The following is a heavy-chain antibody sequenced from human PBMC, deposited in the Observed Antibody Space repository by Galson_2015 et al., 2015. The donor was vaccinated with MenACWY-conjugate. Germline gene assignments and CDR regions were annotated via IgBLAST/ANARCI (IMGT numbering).Heavy chain of an antibody. Sequence: SETLSLTCSVSGGSITINDDYWMWIRQSPGKGLEWISSIHYSGTTYYSPSLKSRIAISMVTSTQFSLEVTSVTAADTAVYYCAREGVHYDVPPNWFDSWGQGMRVSVSS. CDR3: AREGVHYDVPPNWFDS. J-gene: IGHJ5*01. D-gene: IGHD3-10*02. CDR1: GGSITINDDY. V-gene: IGHV4-39*07. CDR2: IHYSGTT.